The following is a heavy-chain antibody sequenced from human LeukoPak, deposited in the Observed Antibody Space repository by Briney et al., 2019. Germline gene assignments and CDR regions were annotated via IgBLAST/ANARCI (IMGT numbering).Heavy chain of an antibody. J-gene: IGHJ6*03. CDR1: GYTFTGYY. Sequence: ASVKVSCKASGYTFTGYYMHWVRQAPGQGLEWMGWINPNSGGTNYAQKFQGRVTMTRDTSISTAYMELSRLRSDDTAVYYCARDHPLGQYYYYYYYMDVWGKGTTVTVSS. CDR2: INPNSGGT. V-gene: IGHV1-2*02. D-gene: IGHD3-16*01. CDR3: ARDHPLGQYYYYYYYMDV.